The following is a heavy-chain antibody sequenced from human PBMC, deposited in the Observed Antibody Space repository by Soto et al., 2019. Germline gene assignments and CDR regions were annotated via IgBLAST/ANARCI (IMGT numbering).Heavy chain of an antibody. D-gene: IGHD3-16*01. CDR3: ARDFVNTNKGGNLDS. CDR2: IGYDGSNK. CDR1: GFTFSRYG. V-gene: IGHV3-33*01. Sequence: GGSLRLSCAASGFTFSRYGMHWVRQAPGKGLEWVAVIGYDGSNKYYADSVKGRFTISRDNSKNTLYLQMNSLRAEDTAVYYCARDFVNTNKGGNLDSWGQGTLVTVSS. J-gene: IGHJ4*02.